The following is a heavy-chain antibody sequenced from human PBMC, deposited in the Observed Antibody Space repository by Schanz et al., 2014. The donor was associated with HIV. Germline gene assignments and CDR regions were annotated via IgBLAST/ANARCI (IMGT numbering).Heavy chain of an antibody. CDR1: GFTFSSYG. D-gene: IGHD3-3*01. CDR2: IWYDGSNK. J-gene: IGHJ4*02. V-gene: IGHV3-33*08. Sequence: VHLLESGGALVQPGGSLRLSCTASGFTFSSYGIHWVRQAPGKGLEWVAVIWYDGSNKYYADSVKGRFTTSRDNSKNTLYLQMNSLRAEDTAVYYCARAPSDFWMAYFDYWGQGTLVTVSS. CDR3: ARAPSDFWMAYFDY.